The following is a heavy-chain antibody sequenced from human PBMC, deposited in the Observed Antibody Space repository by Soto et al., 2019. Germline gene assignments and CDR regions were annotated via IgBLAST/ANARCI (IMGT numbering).Heavy chain of an antibody. D-gene: IGHD6-19*01. V-gene: IGHV1-69*13. CDR1: GGTFSSYA. CDR3: ASGRPGHSSGWYEGPYYYYGLDV. Sequence: SVKVSCKASGGTFSSYAISWVRQAPGQGLEWMGGIIPIFGTANYAQKFQGRVTITADESTSTAYMELSSLRSEDTAVYYCASGRPGHSSGWYEGPYYYYGLDVWGQ. CDR2: IIPIFGTA. J-gene: IGHJ6*02.